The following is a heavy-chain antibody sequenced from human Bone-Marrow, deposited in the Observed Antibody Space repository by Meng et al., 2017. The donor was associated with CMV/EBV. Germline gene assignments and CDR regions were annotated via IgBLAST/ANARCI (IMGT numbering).Heavy chain of an antibody. V-gene: IGHV3-48*03. J-gene: IGHJ6*02. CDR2: ISNSGSTM. CDR3: ARAQVDAYYNYGMDV. Sequence: GESLKISCAASGFTFSSYEMNWVRQAPGKGLEWVSYISNSGSTMFYADSVKGRFTISRDNAKNSLYVQMNSLRAEDTAVYYCARAQVDAYYNYGMDVWGQGTTVTVSS. CDR1: GFTFSSYE.